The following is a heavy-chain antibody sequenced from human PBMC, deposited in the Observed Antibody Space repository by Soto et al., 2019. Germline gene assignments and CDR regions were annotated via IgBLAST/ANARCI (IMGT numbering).Heavy chain of an antibody. Sequence: GESLKISCKASGYTFTSYDINWVRQATGQGLEWMGWMNPNSGNTGYAQKFQGRVTMTRNTSISTAYMELSSLRSEDTAVYYCVQSYYDSSGHSDAFDIWGQGTMVTVSS. D-gene: IGHD3-22*01. CDR2: MNPNSGNT. J-gene: IGHJ3*02. V-gene: IGHV1-8*01. CDR1: GYTFTSYD. CDR3: VQSYYDSSGHSDAFDI.